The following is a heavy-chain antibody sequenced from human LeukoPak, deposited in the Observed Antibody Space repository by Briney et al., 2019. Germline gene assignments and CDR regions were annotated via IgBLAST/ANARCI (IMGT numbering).Heavy chain of an antibody. V-gene: IGHV3-33*05. Sequence: GGSLRLSCAASGFTFSSYGMHWVRQAPGKGLEWVAVISYDGSNKYYADSVKGRFTISRDNAKNSLYLQMNSLRAEDTAVYYCARDEYDILTGSFDYWGQGTLVTVSS. D-gene: IGHD3-9*01. J-gene: IGHJ4*02. CDR2: ISYDGSNK. CDR1: GFTFSSYG. CDR3: ARDEYDILTGSFDY.